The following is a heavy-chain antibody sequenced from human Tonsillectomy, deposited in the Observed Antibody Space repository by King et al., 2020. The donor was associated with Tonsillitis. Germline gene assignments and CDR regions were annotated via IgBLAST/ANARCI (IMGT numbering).Heavy chain of an antibody. J-gene: IGHJ4*02. D-gene: IGHD6-19*01. V-gene: IGHV3-23*04. CDR1: GFTFSSCA. CDR2: IRRSGVTT. CDR3: AKVYSGWYFDY. Sequence: VQLVESGGGLVQPGGSLRLSCAVSGFTFSSCAMSWVRQAPGKGLEWVSAIRRSGVTTFYAASVKGRFTVTRDNSKNTLYLQMNSLRAEDTAVYYCAKVYSGWYFDYWGQGTLVTVSS.